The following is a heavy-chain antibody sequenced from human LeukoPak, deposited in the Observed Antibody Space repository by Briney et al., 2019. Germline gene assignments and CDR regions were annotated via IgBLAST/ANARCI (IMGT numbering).Heavy chain of an antibody. Sequence: GGSLRLSCAASGFTFSSYAMSWVRQAPGKGLEWVSAISGSGGSTYYADSLKGRVTISTDNSKNTLHLQMTSLRAEDTAVYYWAKDRGEGDYYDSSGMTGDYWGQGTLVTVSS. D-gene: IGHD3-22*01. V-gene: IGHV3-23*01. CDR2: ISGSGGST. J-gene: IGHJ4*02. CDR1: GFTFSSYA. CDR3: AKDRGEGDYYDSSGMTGDY.